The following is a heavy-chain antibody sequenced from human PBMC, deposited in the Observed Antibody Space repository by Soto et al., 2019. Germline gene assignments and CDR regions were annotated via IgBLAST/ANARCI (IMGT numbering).Heavy chain of an antibody. V-gene: IGHV1-8*01. CDR2: MNRGSGDT. CDR3: ARMETFGSLNWFDP. J-gene: IGHJ5*02. D-gene: IGHD3-16*01. Sequence: QVQLVQSGAEVREPGASVKVSCKASGYSFTNNDVSGVRQATGQGLEWMGWMNRGSGDTGYAQKFQGRVTMTRDISIATAYMELSSLRSDDTAIYYCARMETFGSLNWFDPWGQGTLVTVSS. CDR1: GYSFTNND.